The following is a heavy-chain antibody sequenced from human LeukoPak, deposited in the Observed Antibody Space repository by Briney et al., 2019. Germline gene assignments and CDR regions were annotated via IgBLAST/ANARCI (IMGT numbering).Heavy chain of an antibody. Sequence: GGSLRLSCAASGFTVSSNYMSWVHQAPGKGLEWVSIIYSGGGTYYSDSVKGRFTISRDNSKNTLYLQMNSLRAEDTAVYFCVRVGYSYGYGDWNHFDYWGQGTLVTVSS. CDR2: IYSGGGT. CDR1: GFTVSSNY. CDR3: VRVGYSYGYGDWNHFDY. V-gene: IGHV3-66*02. J-gene: IGHJ4*02. D-gene: IGHD5-18*01.